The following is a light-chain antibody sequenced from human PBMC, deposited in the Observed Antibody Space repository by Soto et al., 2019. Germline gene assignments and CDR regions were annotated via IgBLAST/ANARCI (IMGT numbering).Light chain of an antibody. V-gene: IGKV3-15*01. CDR1: QSVNTF. CDR2: GAS. Sequence: EKVLTQSPATLSLSPGERVTLSCRASQSVNTFLAWYQHKPGQAPRLLIYGASTRATGIPARFSGSGSGTEFTLTISSLQSEDFAVYYCQQYINWPSWTFGQGTKVEVK. CDR3: QQYINWPSWT. J-gene: IGKJ1*01.